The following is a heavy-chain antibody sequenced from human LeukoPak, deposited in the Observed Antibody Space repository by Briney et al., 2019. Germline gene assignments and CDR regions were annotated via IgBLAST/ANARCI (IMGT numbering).Heavy chain of an antibody. J-gene: IGHJ4*02. D-gene: IGHD3-22*01. CDR2: IYYSGST. Sequence: SETLSLTCTVSGGSVSSGSYYWSWIRQPPGKGLEWIGYIYYSGSTYYNPSLKSRVTISVDTSKNQFPLKLSSVTAADTAVYYCARVEEGYYDSSGYPGYYFDYWGQGTLVTVSS. CDR1: GGSVSSGSYY. V-gene: IGHV4-61*01. CDR3: ARVEEGYYDSSGYPGYYFDY.